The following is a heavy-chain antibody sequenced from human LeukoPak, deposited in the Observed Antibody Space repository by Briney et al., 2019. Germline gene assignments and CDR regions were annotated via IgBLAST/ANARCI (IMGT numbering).Heavy chain of an antibody. CDR3: ASTAVRWLNTPQADY. Sequence: GESLRLSCPASGPTFTIYRVKWVSQPAGDGLEWDSYISSSSITIYYADSVKGRLTISRDNAKNSLYLQMSSLRAEDTAVYYCASTAVRWLNTPQADYWGQGSLVTVSS. J-gene: IGHJ4*02. V-gene: IGHV3-48*04. CDR1: GPTFTIYR. D-gene: IGHD3-22*01. CDR2: ISSSSITI.